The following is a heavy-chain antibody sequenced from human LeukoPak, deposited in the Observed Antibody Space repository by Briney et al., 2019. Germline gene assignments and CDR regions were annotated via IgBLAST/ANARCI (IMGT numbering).Heavy chain of an antibody. D-gene: IGHD6-13*01. CDR1: GGSISGYY. Sequence: SETLSLTCTVSGGSISGYYWSWIRQPPGKGLEWIGYIYYSGSTNYNPSLKSRVTISVDTSKNQFSLKLSSVTAADTAVYYCARVGIAAAGTFDPWGQGTLVTVSS. J-gene: IGHJ5*02. CDR3: ARVGIAAAGTFDP. V-gene: IGHV4-59*01. CDR2: IYYSGST.